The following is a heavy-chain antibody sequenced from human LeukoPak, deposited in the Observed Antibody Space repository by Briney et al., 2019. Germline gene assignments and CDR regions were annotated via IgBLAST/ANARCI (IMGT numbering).Heavy chain of an antibody. CDR1: GFTFDDYG. V-gene: IGHV3-9*01. Sequence: GGSLRLSCAASGFTFDDYGMHWVRQAPGKGLEWVSGIKWNSGSIGYADSVKGRFTISRDDAKKSLYLQMDSLRPEDTALYYCAKDHSGSYQYAIDYWGQGILVTVSS. D-gene: IGHD1-26*01. J-gene: IGHJ4*02. CDR2: IKWNSGSI. CDR3: AKDHSGSYQYAIDY.